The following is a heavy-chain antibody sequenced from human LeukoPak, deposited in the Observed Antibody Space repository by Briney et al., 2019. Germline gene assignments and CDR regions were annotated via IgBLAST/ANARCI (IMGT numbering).Heavy chain of an antibody. CDR3: ARMRETDYFDY. V-gene: IGHV4-59*01. Sequence: PSETLSLTCTVSGGSISSYYWSWIRQPPGKGLEWIGYIYYSGSTNYNPSLKSRVTISVDTSKNQFSLKLSSVTAADTAVYYCARMRETDYFDYWGQGTLVTVSS. J-gene: IGHJ4*02. CDR2: IYYSGST. CDR1: GGSISSYY.